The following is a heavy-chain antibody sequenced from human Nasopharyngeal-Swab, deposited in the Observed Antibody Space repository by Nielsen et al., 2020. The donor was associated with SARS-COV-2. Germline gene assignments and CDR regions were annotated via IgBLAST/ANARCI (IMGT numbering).Heavy chain of an antibody. CDR3: ARGHDIVVVVALPGGFDP. Sequence: SDTLSLTCAVYGGSFSGYYWSWIRQPPGKGLEWIGEINHSGSTNYNPSLKSRVTISVDTSKNQFSLKLSSVTAADTAVYYCARGHDIVVVVALPGGFDPWGQGTLVTVSS. CDR1: GGSFSGYY. D-gene: IGHD2-15*01. CDR2: INHSGST. V-gene: IGHV4-34*01. J-gene: IGHJ5*02.